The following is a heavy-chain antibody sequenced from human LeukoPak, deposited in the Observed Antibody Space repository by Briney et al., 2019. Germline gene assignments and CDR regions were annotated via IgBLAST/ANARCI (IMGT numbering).Heavy chain of an antibody. CDR1: GYSFTSYC. CDR3: GMSGDRVPLQDDVFDV. J-gene: IGHJ3*01. D-gene: IGHD1-26*01. Sequence: AGASLQISCKVSGYSFTSYCIGWVRPVPGKGLEWMGIIYPGDSGPTYSPSFQGQVTISVDKSINTAYLQWSSLQASDTAMYYCGMSGDRVPLQDDVFDVWGQGTMVTVST. CDR2: IYPGDSGP. V-gene: IGHV5-51*01.